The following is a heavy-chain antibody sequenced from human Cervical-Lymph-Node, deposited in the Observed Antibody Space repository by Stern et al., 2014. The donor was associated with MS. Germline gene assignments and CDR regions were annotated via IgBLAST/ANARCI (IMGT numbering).Heavy chain of an antibody. CDR1: GFTVSSNY. CDR2: IYSGGST. J-gene: IGHJ5*02. CDR3: ARERIAAAATAWFDP. D-gene: IGHD6-13*01. V-gene: IGHV3-66*02. Sequence: EVQLVESGGDLVQSGGSLRLSCVASGFTVSSNYMTWVRQAPGKGLEWVSVIYSGGSTYYADSVKGRFTISRDNSKNTLYLQMHSLRADDTAVYYCARERIAAAATAWFDPWGQGTLVTVSS.